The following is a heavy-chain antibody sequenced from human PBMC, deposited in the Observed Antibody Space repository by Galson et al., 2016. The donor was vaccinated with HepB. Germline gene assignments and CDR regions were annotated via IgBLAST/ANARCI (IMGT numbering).Heavy chain of an antibody. CDR3: AKDGRIYCSSASCHDNFHY. CDR1: GFTFSSYG. CDR2: ISYDGRNK. D-gene: IGHD2-2*01. J-gene: IGHJ4*02. Sequence: SLRLSCAASGFTFSSYGMHWVRQAPGKGLEWVAVISYDGRNKYYADSVKGRFTISRDNSKNTLYLQMNSLRAEDTAVYYCAKDGRIYCSSASCHDNFHYWGQGTLVTVSS. V-gene: IGHV3-30*18.